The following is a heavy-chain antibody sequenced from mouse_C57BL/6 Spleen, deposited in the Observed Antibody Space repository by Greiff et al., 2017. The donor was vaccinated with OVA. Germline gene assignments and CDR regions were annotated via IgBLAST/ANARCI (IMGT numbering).Heavy chain of an antibody. CDR3: ARDKGYYGSGEGFDY. CDR1: GFTFSSYA. D-gene: IGHD1-1*01. J-gene: IGHJ2*01. Sequence: EVQGVESGGGLVKPGGSLKLSCAASGFTFSSYAMSWVRQTPEKRLEWVATISDGGSYTYYPDNVKGRFTISRDNAKNNLYLQMSHLKSEDTAMYYCARDKGYYGSGEGFDYWGQGTTLTVSS. CDR2: ISDGGSYT. V-gene: IGHV5-4*01.